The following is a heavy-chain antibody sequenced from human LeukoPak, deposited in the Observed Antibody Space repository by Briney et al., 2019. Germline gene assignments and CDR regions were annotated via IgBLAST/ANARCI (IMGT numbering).Heavy chain of an antibody. Sequence: SDTLSLTCTVSGGSISSSSYYWGCIRQPPGKGLEWIGSIYYSGSTYYNPSLKSRVTISVDTSKNQFSLKLSSAIVADTAEYYCARHDPRDGSSWYGPYYYGMDVWGQGTTVTVSS. CDR1: GGSISSSSYY. CDR2: IYYSGST. CDR3: ARHDPRDGSSWYGPYYYGMDV. J-gene: IGHJ6*02. V-gene: IGHV4-39*01. D-gene: IGHD6-13*01.